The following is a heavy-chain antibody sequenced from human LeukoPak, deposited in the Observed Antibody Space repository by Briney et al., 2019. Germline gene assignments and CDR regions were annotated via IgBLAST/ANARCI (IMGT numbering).Heavy chain of an antibody. V-gene: IGHV5-51*01. J-gene: IGHJ4*02. Sequence: PGESLKISCKGSGYTFTNYWIGWVRQMPGKGLEWMGIIYPGDSDTRYSPSFQGQVTISADKSISTAYLQWSSLKASDTAMYYCARPACSELLWFGELPTCHFDYWGQGTLVTVSS. CDR3: ARPACSELLWFGELPTCHFDY. D-gene: IGHD3-10*01. CDR1: GYTFTNYW. CDR2: IYPGDSDT.